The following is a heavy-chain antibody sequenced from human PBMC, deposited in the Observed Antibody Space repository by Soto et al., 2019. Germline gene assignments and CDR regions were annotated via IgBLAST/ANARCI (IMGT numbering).Heavy chain of an antibody. CDR2: IYYSGST. CDR1: GGSISSGDYY. D-gene: IGHD3-22*01. V-gene: IGHV4-30-4*01. CDR3: ARGGPHYYDSSGPPASWFDP. J-gene: IGHJ5*02. Sequence: PSETLSLTCTVSGGSISSGDYYWSWIRQPPGKGLEWIGYIYYSGSTYYNPSLKSRVTISVDTSKNQFSLKLSSVTAADTAAYYCARGGPHYYDSSGPPASWFDPWGQGTLVTVSS.